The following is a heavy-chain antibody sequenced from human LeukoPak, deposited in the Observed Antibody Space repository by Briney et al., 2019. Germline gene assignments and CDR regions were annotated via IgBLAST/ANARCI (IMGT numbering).Heavy chain of an antibody. D-gene: IGHD2-2*01. Sequence: GGSLRLSCAASGFTFSDYYMSWIRQAPGKGLEWVSYISNSGSTMYYADSVKGRFTISRDNAKSSLYLQMNSLRAEDTAVYYCANHLACGSTSCPPFDDWGQGTLVTVSS. CDR1: GFTFSDYY. V-gene: IGHV3-11*04. J-gene: IGHJ4*02. CDR3: ANHLACGSTSCPPFDD. CDR2: ISNSGSTM.